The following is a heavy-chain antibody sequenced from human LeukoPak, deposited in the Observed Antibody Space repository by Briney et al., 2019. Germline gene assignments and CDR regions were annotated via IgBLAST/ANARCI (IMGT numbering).Heavy chain of an antibody. CDR1: GFTFSSYA. J-gene: IGHJ4*02. V-gene: IGHV3-23*01. CDR2: ISGSGGST. Sequence: GGSLRLSCAASGFTFSSYAMSWVRQAPGKGLEWVSAISGSGGSTYYADSVKGRFTISRDNSKNTLYLQMNSLRAEDTAVYYCAKGVVVVPAAISPDLDYWGQGTLVTVSS. CDR3: AKGVVVVPAAISPDLDY. D-gene: IGHD2-2*01.